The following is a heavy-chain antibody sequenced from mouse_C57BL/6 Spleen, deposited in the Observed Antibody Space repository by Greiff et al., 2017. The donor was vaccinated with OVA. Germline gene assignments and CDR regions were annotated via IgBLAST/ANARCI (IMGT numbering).Heavy chain of an antibody. J-gene: IGHJ4*01. D-gene: IGHD1-1*01. CDR1: GYTFTSYW. Sequence: VQLQQPGAELVKPGASVKLSCKASGYTFTSYWMHWVKQRPGQGLEWIGMIHPNSGSTNYNEKFKSKATLTVDKSSSTAYMQLSSLTSEDSAVYYCAREDGSSSYAMDYWGQGTSVTVSS. CDR3: AREDGSSSYAMDY. V-gene: IGHV1-64*01. CDR2: IHPNSGST.